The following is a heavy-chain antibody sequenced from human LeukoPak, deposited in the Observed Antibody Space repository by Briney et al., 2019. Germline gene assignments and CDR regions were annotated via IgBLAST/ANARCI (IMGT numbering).Heavy chain of an antibody. Sequence: ASVKVSCKASGYTFTSYGISWVRQAPGQGLEWMGWISAYNGNTNYAQKLQGRVTMTTDTSTSTAYMELRSLRTDDTAVYYCARDRASYGDYPTDFDHWGQGTLVTVSS. J-gene: IGHJ4*02. CDR1: GYTFTSYG. CDR2: ISAYNGNT. D-gene: IGHD4-17*01. V-gene: IGHV1-18*01. CDR3: ARDRASYGDYPTDFDH.